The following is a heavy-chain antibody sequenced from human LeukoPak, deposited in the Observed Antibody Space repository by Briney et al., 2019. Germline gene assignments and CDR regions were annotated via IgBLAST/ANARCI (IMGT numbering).Heavy chain of an antibody. V-gene: IGHV3-30-3*01. J-gene: IGHJ4*02. CDR3: ARGGYSYGSVKVFDY. Sequence: GGSLRLSCAASRFTFRSYAMHWVRPAPGKGLEGVAVISYDGSNKYYADSVKGRFTISRDNSKNTLYLQMNSLRAEDTAVYYCARGGYSYGSVKVFDYWGQGTLVTVPS. D-gene: IGHD5-18*01. CDR1: RFTFRSYA. CDR2: ISYDGSNK.